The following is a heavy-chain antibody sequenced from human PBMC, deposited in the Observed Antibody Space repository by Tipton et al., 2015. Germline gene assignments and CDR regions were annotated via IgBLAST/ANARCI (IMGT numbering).Heavy chain of an antibody. Sequence: SLRLSCAASGFTFDDYGMTWVRQVPGKGLEWVAGIDWNGGRTGYADSVKGRFIISRDNAQNSLFLQMNSLTAEDTAFYYCARESSSWYFGVYWGQGTLVSVSS. CDR3: ARESSSWYFGVY. CDR2: IDWNGGRT. D-gene: IGHD6-13*01. V-gene: IGHV3-20*04. CDR1: GFTFDDYG. J-gene: IGHJ4*02.